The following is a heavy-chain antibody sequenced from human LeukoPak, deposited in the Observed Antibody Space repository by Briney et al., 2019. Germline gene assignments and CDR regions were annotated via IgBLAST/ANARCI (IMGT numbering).Heavy chain of an antibody. CDR3: AGFIAAPYYFDY. V-gene: IGHV3-21*01. CDR2: ISSSSSYI. CDR1: GFTFSTYR. Sequence: GGSLRLSCAASGFTFSTYRMNWVRQAPGKGLEWVSSISSSSSYINYADSVKGRFTISRDNAKNSLYLQMNSLRAEDTAVYYCAGFIAAPYYFDYWGRGTLVTVSS. D-gene: IGHD6-13*01. J-gene: IGHJ4*02.